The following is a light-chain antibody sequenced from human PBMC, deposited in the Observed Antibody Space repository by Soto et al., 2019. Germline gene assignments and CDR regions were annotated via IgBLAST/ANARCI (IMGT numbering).Light chain of an antibody. J-gene: IGKJ5*01. CDR3: QQYNKWPLT. Sequence: EIVLTQSPATLSVSPGERVTLSCRASESASRHLAWYQQKPGQAPRLLIYSTFTRATGIPARFNGSGSGTDFTRTISSLQSEDFALFFCQQYNKWPLTFGQGTRLDFK. V-gene: IGKV3D-15*01. CDR2: STF. CDR1: ESASRH.